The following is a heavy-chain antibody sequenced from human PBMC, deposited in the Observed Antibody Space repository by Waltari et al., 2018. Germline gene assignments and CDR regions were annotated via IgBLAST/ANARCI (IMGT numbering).Heavy chain of an antibody. J-gene: IGHJ5*01. CDR2: TIPIFGRT. V-gene: IGHV1-69*12. Sequence: QVLLVHSGSEVRKPGSSVTVSCKASGDTFRNFGFNWVRQAPGQGLEWMGGTIPIFGRTNYAQRFKGRVTVSADESTRTAYMELNNLTSDDTAIYFCARRGDFKDWFDSWGQGTLVIVSS. CDR3: ARRGDFKDWFDS. D-gene: IGHD3-16*01. CDR1: GDTFRNFG.